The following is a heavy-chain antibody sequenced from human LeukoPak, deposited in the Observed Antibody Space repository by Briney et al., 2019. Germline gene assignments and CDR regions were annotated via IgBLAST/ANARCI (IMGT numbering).Heavy chain of an antibody. CDR2: INHSGST. J-gene: IGHJ4*02. CDR3: AGSSSTSRDGLGY. D-gene: IGHD2-2*01. V-gene: IGHV4-34*01. Sequence: SETLSLTCAVYGGSFSGYYRSWIRQPPGKGLEWIGEINHSGSTNYNPSLKSRVTISVDTSKNQFSLKLSSVTAADTAVYYCAGSSSTSRDGLGYWGQGTLVTVSS. CDR1: GGSFSGYY.